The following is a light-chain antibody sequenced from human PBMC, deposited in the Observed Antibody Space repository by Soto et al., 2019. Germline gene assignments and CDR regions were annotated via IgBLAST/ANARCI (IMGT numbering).Light chain of an antibody. Sequence: QSVLTQPRSVSGSPGQSVTISCTGTNGDIGRYDYVSWYQQHPGKAPKLMIYGVSKRPSGVPDRFSGSKSGNTASLTISGLQAEDEADYYCCSFERTHSWPFGGGTKLTVL. CDR1: NGDIGRYDY. CDR3: CSFERTHSWP. V-gene: IGLV2-11*02. CDR2: GVS. J-gene: IGLJ3*02.